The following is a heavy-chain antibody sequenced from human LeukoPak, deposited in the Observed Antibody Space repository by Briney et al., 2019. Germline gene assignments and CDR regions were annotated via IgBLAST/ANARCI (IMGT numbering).Heavy chain of an antibody. CDR3: ARYYDSNGYYSDY. CDR2: IIPIFGTA. D-gene: IGHD3-22*01. J-gene: IGHJ4*02. V-gene: IGHV1-69*13. Sequence: GASVKVSCKASGGTFSSYAISWVRQAPGQGLEWMGGIIPIFGTANYAQKFQGRVTITADESTSTAYMELSSLRSEDTAVYYCARYYDSNGYYSDYWGQGTLVTVSS. CDR1: GGTFSSYA.